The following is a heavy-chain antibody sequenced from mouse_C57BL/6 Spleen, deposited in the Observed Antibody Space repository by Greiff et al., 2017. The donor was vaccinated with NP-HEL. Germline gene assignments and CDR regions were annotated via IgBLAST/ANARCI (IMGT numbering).Heavy chain of an antibody. CDR1: GYTFTNYW. D-gene: IGHD1-1*01. Sequence: VKLMESGAELVRPGTSVKMSCKASGYTFTNYWIGWAKQRPGHGLEWIGDIYPGGGYTNYNEKFKGKATLTADKSSSTAYMQFSSLTSEDSAIYYCARGTVVNAMDYWGQGTSVTVSS. J-gene: IGHJ4*01. CDR3: ARGTVVNAMDY. CDR2: IYPGGGYT. V-gene: IGHV1-63*01.